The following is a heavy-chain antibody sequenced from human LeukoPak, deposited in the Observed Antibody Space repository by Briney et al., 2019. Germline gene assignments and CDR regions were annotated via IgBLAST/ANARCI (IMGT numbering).Heavy chain of an antibody. CDR3: ARGGGLDV. CDR2: INTDGSRA. D-gene: IGHD3-16*01. CDR1: GFTFNNYW. Sequence: PGGSLRLSCAASGFTFNNYWLHWVRQAPGKGLVWVSRINTDGSRAGYADSVKGRFTISRDNAKNTLYLQMSNLRAEDTAVYFCARGGGLDVWGQGATVTVSS. J-gene: IGHJ6*02. V-gene: IGHV3-74*01.